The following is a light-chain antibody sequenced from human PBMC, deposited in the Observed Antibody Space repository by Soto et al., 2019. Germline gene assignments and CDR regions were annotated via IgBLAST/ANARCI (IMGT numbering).Light chain of an antibody. Sequence: EIVLTQSPGTLSLSPGERATLSCRASQSVSSSYLAWYQQKPGQAPRLLIYGASSRATGIPDRFSGSGSGTDFTLTISRLEPEDLAVYYCQQYGSSPRDFGQGTRLEIK. V-gene: IGKV3-20*01. CDR3: QQYGSSPRD. J-gene: IGKJ5*01. CDR1: QSVSSSY. CDR2: GAS.